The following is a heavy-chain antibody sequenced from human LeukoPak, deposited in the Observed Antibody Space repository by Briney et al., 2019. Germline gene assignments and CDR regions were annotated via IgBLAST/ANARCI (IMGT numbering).Heavy chain of an antibody. Sequence: GGSLRLSCAASGFTVSSNYMSWVRQAPGKGLEWVSAISGSGGGTYYADSVKGRFTISRDNSRTTLYLQMNSLRAEDTAVYYCAKDRGQLLLYYYYYGMDVWGQGTTVTVSS. V-gene: IGHV3-23*01. D-gene: IGHD2-2*01. J-gene: IGHJ6*02. CDR2: ISGSGGGT. CDR3: AKDRGQLLLYYYYYGMDV. CDR1: GFTVSSNY.